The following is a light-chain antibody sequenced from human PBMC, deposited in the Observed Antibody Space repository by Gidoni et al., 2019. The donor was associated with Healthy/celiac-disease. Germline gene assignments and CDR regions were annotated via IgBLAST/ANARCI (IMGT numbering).Light chain of an antibody. CDR2: YKSDSDK. Sequence: AVLTQPPSLTAPPGESASLPCTLRSGSNGGTYRIYCYQQKPWSPPQSLLRYKSDSDKQQGCGVPSRFSGSKDASAHTGILLISGLQSEDGADYYCMIWHSSAWMFGGGTKLTVL. CDR3: MIWHSSAWM. CDR1: SGSNGGTYR. V-gene: IGLV5-45*01. J-gene: IGLJ3*02.